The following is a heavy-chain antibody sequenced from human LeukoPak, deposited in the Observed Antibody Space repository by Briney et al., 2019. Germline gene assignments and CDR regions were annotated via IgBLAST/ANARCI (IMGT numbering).Heavy chain of an antibody. D-gene: IGHD2-15*01. CDR1: GGSISSGDYY. CDR2: IYYSGST. J-gene: IGHJ5*02. Sequence: SQTLSLTCTVSGGSISSGDYYWSWIRQPPGKGLEWIGYIYYSGSTYYNPSLKSRVTISVDTSKNQFSLKLSSVTAEDTAVYYCARDRQYCSGGSCYPEWFDPWGQGTLVTVSS. CDR3: ARDRQYCSGGSCYPEWFDP. V-gene: IGHV4-30-4*01.